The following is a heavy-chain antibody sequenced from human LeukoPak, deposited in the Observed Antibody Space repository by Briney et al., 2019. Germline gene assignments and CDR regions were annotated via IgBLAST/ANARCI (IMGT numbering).Heavy chain of an antibody. J-gene: IGHJ6*02. CDR1: GFTFNTYA. Sequence: GRSLRLSCAASGFTFNTYAIHWVRQAPGKGLEWVAVISYDGSNKYYADSVKGRFTISRDNSKNTLYLQMNSLRAEDTAVYYCARARNPYGDPCGMDVWGQGTTVTVSS. CDR2: ISYDGSNK. CDR3: ARARNPYGDPCGMDV. D-gene: IGHD4-17*01. V-gene: IGHV3-30-3*01.